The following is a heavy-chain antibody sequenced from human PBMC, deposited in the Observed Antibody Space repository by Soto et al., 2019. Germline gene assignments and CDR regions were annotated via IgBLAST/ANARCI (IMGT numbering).Heavy chain of an antibody. V-gene: IGHV3-23*01. CDR3: AKVVGLGSLNNWFDP. Sequence: GGSLRLSCAASGFTFSSYAMSGVRQAPGKGLEWVSAISGSGGSTYYADSVKGRFTISRDNSKNTLYLQMNSLRAEDTAVYYCAKVVGLGSLNNWFDPWGQGTLVTVSS. CDR2: ISGSGGST. CDR1: GFTFSSYA. D-gene: IGHD3-10*01. J-gene: IGHJ5*02.